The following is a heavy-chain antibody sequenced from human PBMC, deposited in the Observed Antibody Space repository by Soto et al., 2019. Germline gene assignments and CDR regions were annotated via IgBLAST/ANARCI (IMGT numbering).Heavy chain of an antibody. CDR1: GGSISSGDYY. Sequence: SETLSLTGTVSGGSISSGDYYWNWIRQPPGKGVEWIGYIYYSGSTDYNPSLQSRVTISVDTSKNLVSLKLSSVTAADTAVYYCARDVVATIRGDHYFDYWGQGALVTVSS. J-gene: IGHJ4*02. CDR3: ARDVVATIRGDHYFDY. CDR2: IYYSGST. V-gene: IGHV4-30-4*01. D-gene: IGHD5-12*01.